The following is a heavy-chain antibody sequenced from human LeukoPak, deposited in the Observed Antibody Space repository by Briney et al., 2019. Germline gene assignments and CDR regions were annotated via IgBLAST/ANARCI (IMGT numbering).Heavy chain of an antibody. CDR3: AKALYSSGWFSSSY. J-gene: IGHJ4*02. V-gene: IGHV3-23*01. CDR2: ISGSGGST. D-gene: IGHD6-19*01. CDR1: GFTFSSYA. Sequence: GGSLRLSCAASGFTFSSYAMSWFRQAPGKGLDWVSAISGSGGSTYYADSVKGRFTISRDNSKNTLYLQMNSLRAEDTAVYYCAKALYSSGWFSSSYWGQGTLVTVSS.